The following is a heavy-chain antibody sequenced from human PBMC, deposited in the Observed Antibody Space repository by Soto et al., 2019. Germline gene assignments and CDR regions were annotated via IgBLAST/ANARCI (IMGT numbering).Heavy chain of an antibody. CDR1: RGTFSSYA. CDR2: IIPIFGTA. J-gene: IGHJ4*02. D-gene: IGHD6-19*01. CDR3: ARETGYSAVAGYYFDY. Sequence: SVKVSCKHSRGTFSSYAIGWVRQAPAQGLEWMGGIIPIFGTANYAQKFQGRVTITADESTSTAYMELSSLRSEDTAVYYCARETGYSAVAGYYFDYWGQGTLVTVSS. V-gene: IGHV1-69*13.